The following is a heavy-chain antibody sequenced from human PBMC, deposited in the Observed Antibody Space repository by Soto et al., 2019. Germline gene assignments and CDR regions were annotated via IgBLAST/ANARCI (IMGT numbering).Heavy chain of an antibody. CDR2: MNAKSGDT. V-gene: IGHV1-8*01. CDR1: GYTFSDFD. D-gene: IGHD3-16*01. Sequence: QAHLEQSGTELKRPGASVKVSCKASGYTFSDFDINWLQQASGQGPEWMGWMNAKSGDTFFAQRFQDKFNMTWDTSLSTAYMEVGSLTSDDTAIYYCARGNPFNYAGFDVWGQGTTVAVSS. J-gene: IGHJ6*02. CDR3: ARGNPFNYAGFDV.